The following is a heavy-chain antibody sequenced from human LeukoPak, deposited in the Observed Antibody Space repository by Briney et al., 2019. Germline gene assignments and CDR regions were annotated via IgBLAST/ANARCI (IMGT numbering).Heavy chain of an antibody. CDR2: ISGSGNT. CDR1: GFTFSSYA. V-gene: IGHV3-23*01. D-gene: IGHD2-15*01. Sequence: GGSLRLSCAASGFTFSSYAMSWVRQAPGKGLEWVSTISGSGNTYHADSVKGRFTISRDSYKNTLYLQMNSLRAEDAAVYYCAKAPVTTCSGAYCYPFDYWGQGTLVTVSS. J-gene: IGHJ4*02. CDR3: AKAPVTTCSGAYCYPFDY.